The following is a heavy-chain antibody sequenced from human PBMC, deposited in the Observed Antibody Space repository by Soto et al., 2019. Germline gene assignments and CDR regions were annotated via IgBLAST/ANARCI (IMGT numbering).Heavy chain of an antibody. V-gene: IGHV3-21*01. D-gene: IGHD3-3*01. CDR1: GFIFSDYG. CDR2: ISSTSSYK. CDR3: ARDGRGYYAFDV. J-gene: IGHJ6*02. Sequence: EVQLVESGGGLVKPGGSLRLSCTPSGFIFSDYGMSWVRQAPGKGLEWVSSISSTSSYKYYGDSVKGRFTISRDNTKNSLYLQMNSLRAEDTAVYYCARDGRGYYAFDVWGQGTTVTVSS.